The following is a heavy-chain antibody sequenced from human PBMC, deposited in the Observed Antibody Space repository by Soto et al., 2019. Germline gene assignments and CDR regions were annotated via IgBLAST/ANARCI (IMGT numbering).Heavy chain of an antibody. V-gene: IGHV5-10-1*01. CDR3: ARHSMVVVKSRRGLGNDAFDI. Sequence: XETLKIPCKGCGCSFTSYWISWVRQMPGKGLEWMGRIEPSDSYTNYSPSFQGHVTISADKSISTAYLQWSSLKASDTAMYYCARHSMVVVKSRRGLGNDAFDISGQGRMGTVSS. J-gene: IGHJ3*02. CDR1: GCSFTSYW. D-gene: IGHD3-22*01. CDR2: IEPSDSYT.